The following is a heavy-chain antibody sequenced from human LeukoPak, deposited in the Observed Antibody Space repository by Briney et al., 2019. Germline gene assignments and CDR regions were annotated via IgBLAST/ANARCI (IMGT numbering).Heavy chain of an antibody. V-gene: IGHV3-30*19. CDR3: ARERARGVTTKHYYYYGMDV. D-gene: IGHD4-17*01. Sequence: PGRSLRLSCAASGFTFSSYGMHWVRQAPGKGLEWVAVISYDGSNKYYADSVKGRFTISRDNSKNTLYLQMNSLRAEDTAVYYCARERARGVTTKHYYYYGMDVWGQGTTVTVSS. CDR2: ISYDGSNK. CDR1: GFTFSSYG. J-gene: IGHJ6*02.